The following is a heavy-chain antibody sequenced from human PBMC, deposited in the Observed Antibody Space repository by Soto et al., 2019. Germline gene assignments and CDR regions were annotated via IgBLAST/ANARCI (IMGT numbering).Heavy chain of an antibody. CDR1: GDSVSSYSAA. J-gene: IGHJ5*02. CDR2: TYYRSRFFS. D-gene: IGHD3-10*01. Sequence: SQTLSLTCAISGDSVSSYSAAWNWIRQSPSGGLEWLGRTYYRSRFFSDYAESVKSRIIIKPDTSKNQFSLQLKSVTPEDTAVYYYVRDRYSSSGWFDPWGQGTPVTVSS. V-gene: IGHV6-1*01. CDR3: VRDRYSSSGWFDP.